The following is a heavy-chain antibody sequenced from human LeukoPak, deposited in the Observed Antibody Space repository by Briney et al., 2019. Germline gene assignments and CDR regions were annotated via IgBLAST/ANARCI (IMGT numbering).Heavy chain of an antibody. CDR2: ISYDGSNR. Sequence: GGSLRLSCAASGFTFSSYAMHWVRQAPGKGLEWVAVISYDGSNRYYADSVKGRFTISRDISKNTLYLQMNSLRAEDTAVYYCARDGRLGELSSFDYWGQGTLVTVSS. V-gene: IGHV3-30*14. J-gene: IGHJ4*02. D-gene: IGHD3-16*02. CDR3: ARDGRLGELSSFDY. CDR1: GFTFSSYA.